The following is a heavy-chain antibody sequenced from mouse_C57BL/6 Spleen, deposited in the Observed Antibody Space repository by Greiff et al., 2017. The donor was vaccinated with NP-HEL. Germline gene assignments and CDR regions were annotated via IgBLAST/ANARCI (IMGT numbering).Heavy chain of an antibody. J-gene: IGHJ4*01. Sequence: EVHLVESGGGLVKPGGSLKLSCAASGFTFSDYGMHWVRQAPEKGLEWVAYISSGSSTIYYADTVKGRFTISRDNAKNTLFLQMTSLRSEDTAMYYCARLSGDRYAMDYWGQGTSVTVSS. V-gene: IGHV5-17*01. CDR3: ARLSGDRYAMDY. CDR2: ISSGSSTI. D-gene: IGHD6-2*01. CDR1: GFTFSDYG.